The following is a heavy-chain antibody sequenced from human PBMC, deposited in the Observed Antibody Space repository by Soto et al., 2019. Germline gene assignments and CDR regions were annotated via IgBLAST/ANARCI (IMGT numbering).Heavy chain of an antibody. D-gene: IGHD3-22*01. V-gene: IGHV3-7*05. Sequence: EVQLVESGGGLVQPGGSLRLSCAASGFTFSSYWMSWVRQAPGKGLEWVANIKQDGSEKYYVDSVKGRFTISRYNVKNSLYLQMNSLRAEDTAVYYCARDGDYYDRTGYCQLSGMGAAYWGQGTLVTVSS. CDR1: GFTFSSYW. CDR3: ARDGDYYDRTGYCQLSGMGAAY. CDR2: IKQDGSEK. J-gene: IGHJ4*02.